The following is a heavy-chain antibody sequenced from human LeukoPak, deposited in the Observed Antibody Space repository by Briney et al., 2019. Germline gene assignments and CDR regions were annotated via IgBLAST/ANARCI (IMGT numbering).Heavy chain of an antibody. CDR2: VYPGDSDA. D-gene: IGHD6-6*01. CDR3: ARCESISRRQGFDP. Sequence: GESLKISCKGSGFRFTNYWIAWVRQMPGKGLEWMGIVYPGDSDARYSPSFQGQVTISADKSISTAYLQWSSLKASDTAMYYCARCESISRRQGFDPWGQGTLVTVSS. CDR1: GFRFTNYW. J-gene: IGHJ5*02. V-gene: IGHV5-51*01.